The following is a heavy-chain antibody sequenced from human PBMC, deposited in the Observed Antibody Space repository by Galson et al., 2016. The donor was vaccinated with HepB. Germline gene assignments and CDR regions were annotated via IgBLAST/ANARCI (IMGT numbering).Heavy chain of an antibody. D-gene: IGHD3-16*01. Sequence: SETLSLTCTVSGGSVTSGSYYWSWIRQAPGKGLEWIGYINYSGSPNYNTSLKDRVTLSIDTSKNQFSLKLSSVTAADTAVYYCASQRITFFNWFDPWGQGTLVTVSS. CDR2: INYSGSP. V-gene: IGHV4-61*01. CDR3: ASQRITFFNWFDP. J-gene: IGHJ5*02. CDR1: GGSVTSGSYY.